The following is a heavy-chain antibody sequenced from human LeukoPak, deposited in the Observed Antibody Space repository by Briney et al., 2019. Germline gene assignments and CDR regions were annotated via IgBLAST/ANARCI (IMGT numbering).Heavy chain of an antibody. CDR3: ARLYGSGSYYNSYFDY. D-gene: IGHD3-10*01. CDR2: IYSGGST. Sequence: PGGSLRLSCAASGFTVSSNYMSRVRQAPGKGLEWVSVIYSGGSTYYADSVKGRFTISRDNSKNTLYLQMNSLRAEDTAVYYCARLYGSGSYYNSYFDYWGQGTLVSVSS. J-gene: IGHJ4*02. CDR1: GFTVSSNY. V-gene: IGHV3-53*01.